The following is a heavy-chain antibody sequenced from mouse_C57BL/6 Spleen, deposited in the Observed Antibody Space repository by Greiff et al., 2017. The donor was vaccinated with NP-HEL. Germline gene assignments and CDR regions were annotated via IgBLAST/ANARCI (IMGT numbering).Heavy chain of an antibody. J-gene: IGHJ4*01. CDR3: ARERGLYYGYDGYAMDY. V-gene: IGHV1-18*01. CDR1: GYTFTDYN. CDR2: INPNNGGT. Sequence: EVQLQQSGPELVKPGASVKIPCKASGYTFTDYNMDWVKQSHGKSLEWIGDINPNNGGTIYNQKFKGKATLTVDKSSSTAYMELRSLTSEDTAVYYCARERGLYYGYDGYAMDYWGQGTSVTVSS. D-gene: IGHD2-2*01.